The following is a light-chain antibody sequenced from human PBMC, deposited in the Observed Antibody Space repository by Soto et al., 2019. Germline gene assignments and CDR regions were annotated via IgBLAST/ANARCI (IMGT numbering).Light chain of an antibody. J-gene: IGKJ3*01. V-gene: IGKV1-5*03. CDR3: QQSFT. Sequence: DIQMTHSPSTLSASVGDRVTITCRASQSISSWLAWYQQKPGKALKLLIYKASSLESGVPSRFSGSGSGTEFTLTISSLQPDDFATYYCQQSFTFGPGTKVDIK. CDR2: KAS. CDR1: QSISSW.